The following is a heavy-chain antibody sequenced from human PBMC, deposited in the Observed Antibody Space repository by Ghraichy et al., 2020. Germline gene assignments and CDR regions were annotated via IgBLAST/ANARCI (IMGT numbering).Heavy chain of an antibody. CDR1: GGSISSTSYY. Sequence: SETLSLTCTVSGGSISSTSYYWGWIRQPPGKGLEWIGNVHYSGSTYYGPSLTSRVTISVDTSNSQFSLKLSSVTAADTAMYYCARRLGGSSWFDYWGQGTLVTVSS. J-gene: IGHJ4*02. D-gene: IGHD6-13*01. CDR2: VHYSGST. V-gene: IGHV4-39*01. CDR3: ARRLGGSSWFDY.